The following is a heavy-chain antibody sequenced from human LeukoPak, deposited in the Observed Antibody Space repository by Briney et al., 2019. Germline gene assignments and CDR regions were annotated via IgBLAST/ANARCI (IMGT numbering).Heavy chain of an antibody. D-gene: IGHD3-22*01. CDR2: INPSGGST. V-gene: IGHV1-46*04. CDR3: ARDGDYYSIDY. CDR1: GYTFTNYN. Sequence: GASVKVSCKASGYTFTNYNIHWVRQAPGQGLEWMGIINPSGGSTNYAQKLQSRVTMTRDTSTSTVYMELSSLRSEDTAVYYCARDGDYYSIDYWGQGTLVTVSS. J-gene: IGHJ4*02.